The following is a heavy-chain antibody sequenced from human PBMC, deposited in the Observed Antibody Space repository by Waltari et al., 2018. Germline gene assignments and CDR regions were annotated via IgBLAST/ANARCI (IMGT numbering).Heavy chain of an antibody. J-gene: IGHJ4*02. CDR2: IYHSGST. CDR3: AIIAAAVDFDY. CDR1: GYSISSGYY. Sequence: QVQLQESGPGLVKPSETLSLTCAVSGYSISSGYYWGWIRQPPGKGLEWIGSIYHSGSTYYNPSLKSRVTISVDTSKNQFSLKLSSVTAADTAVYYCAIIAAAVDFDYWGQGTLVTVSS. V-gene: IGHV4-38-2*01. D-gene: IGHD6-13*01.